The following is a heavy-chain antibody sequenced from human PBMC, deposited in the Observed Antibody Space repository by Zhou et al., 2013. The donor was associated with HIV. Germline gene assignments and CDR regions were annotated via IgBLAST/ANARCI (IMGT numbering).Heavy chain of an antibody. J-gene: IGHJ1*01. Sequence: QVQLVQSGAEVKKPGSSVKVSCKASGGTFSSYAISWVRQAPGQGLEWMGRIIPILGIANYAQKFQGRVTITADKSTSTAYMELSSLRSEDTAVYYCARGPPGTVTAEYFQHWGQGTLVTVSS. D-gene: IGHD4-17*01. CDR2: IIPILGIA. CDR1: GGTFSSYA. V-gene: IGHV1-69*04. CDR3: ARGPPGTVTAEYFQH.